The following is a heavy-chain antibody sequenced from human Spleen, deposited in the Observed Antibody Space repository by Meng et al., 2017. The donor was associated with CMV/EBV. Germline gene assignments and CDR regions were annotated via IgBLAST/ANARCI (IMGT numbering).Heavy chain of an antibody. CDR1: GYTFTLFD. Sequence: ASVKVSCKASGYTFTLFDIHWVRQAPGQGLEWLGWINPNTDGTNYAQRFQGRVAMTCDTSITTAYMELSRLTSDDTAIYYCARCPTIFDGYGMDVWGQGTTVTVSS. D-gene: IGHD3-3*01. J-gene: IGHJ6*02. CDR3: ARCPTIFDGYGMDV. V-gene: IGHV1-2*02. CDR2: INPNTDGT.